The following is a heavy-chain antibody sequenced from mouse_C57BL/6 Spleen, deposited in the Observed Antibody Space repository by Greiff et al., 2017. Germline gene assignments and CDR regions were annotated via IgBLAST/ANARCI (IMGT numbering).Heavy chain of an antibody. CDR1: GYTFTSYW. D-gene: IGHD2-4*01. CDR3: ARGGYYEYEYAMDY. V-gene: IGHV1-64*01. CDR2: IHPNSGST. Sequence: VQLQQPGAELVKPGASVKLSCKASGYTFTSYWMHWVKQRPGQGLEWIGMIHPNSGSTNYNEKFKSKATLTVDKSSSTAYMQLSNLTSEDSAVYYCARGGYYEYEYAMDYWGQGTSVTVSS. J-gene: IGHJ4*01.